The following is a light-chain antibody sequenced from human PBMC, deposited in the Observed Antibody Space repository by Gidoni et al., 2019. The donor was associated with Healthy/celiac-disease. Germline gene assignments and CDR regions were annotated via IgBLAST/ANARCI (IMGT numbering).Light chain of an antibody. V-gene: IGLV2-14*01. CDR2: DVS. J-gene: IGLJ2*01. Sequence: QSALTQPASVSVSPGQSITSSCTGTSSDVGGYNYVSWYQQHPGKAPKLMIYDVSNRPSGVSNRFSGSMSGNTASLTISGLQAEDEADYYCSSYTSSSTYVVFGGGTKLTVL. CDR3: SSYTSSSTYVV. CDR1: SSDVGGYNY.